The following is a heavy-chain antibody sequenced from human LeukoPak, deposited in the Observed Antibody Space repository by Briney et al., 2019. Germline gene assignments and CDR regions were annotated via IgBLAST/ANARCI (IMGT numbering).Heavy chain of an antibody. V-gene: IGHV4-59*06. D-gene: IGHD3-3*01. J-gene: IGHJ5*02. Sequence: PSETLSLTCTVSGGSISSYYWSWIRQPSGKGLEWIGYIYYSGSTYYNPSLKSRVTISVDTSKNQFSLKLSSVTAADTAVYYCARDYDFYWFDPWGQGTLVTVSS. CDR1: GGSISSYY. CDR3: ARDYDFYWFDP. CDR2: IYYSGST.